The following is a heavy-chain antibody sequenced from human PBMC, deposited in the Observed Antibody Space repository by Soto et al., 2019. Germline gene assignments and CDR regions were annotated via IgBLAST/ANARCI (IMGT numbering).Heavy chain of an antibody. CDR3: AKGYRDCSGGSCYRGGRADYYFDN. Sequence: GGSLRLSCAASGFTFSSYAMSWVRQAPGKGLEWVSAISGSGGSTYYADSVKGRFTISRDNSKNTLYLQMNSLRAEVKAVYYCAKGYRDCSGGSCYRGGRADYYFDNWGQGTLVTVSS. V-gene: IGHV3-23*01. D-gene: IGHD2-15*01. CDR1: GFTFSSYA. CDR2: ISGSGGST. J-gene: IGHJ4*02.